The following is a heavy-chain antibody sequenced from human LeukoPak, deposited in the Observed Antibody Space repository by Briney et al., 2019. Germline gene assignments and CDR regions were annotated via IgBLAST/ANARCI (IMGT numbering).Heavy chain of an antibody. CDR2: IYSGGST. J-gene: IGHJ6*03. CDR3: ARDRSGYDLNARFYYYYMDV. Sequence: PGGSLRLSCAASGFTVSSIYMSWVRQALGEGLEWVSVIYSGGSTYYADSVKGRFTISRDNSKNTLYLQMNSLRAEDTAVYYCARDRSGYDLNARFYYYYMDVWGKGTTVTVSS. V-gene: IGHV3-53*01. D-gene: IGHD5-12*01. CDR1: GFTVSSIY.